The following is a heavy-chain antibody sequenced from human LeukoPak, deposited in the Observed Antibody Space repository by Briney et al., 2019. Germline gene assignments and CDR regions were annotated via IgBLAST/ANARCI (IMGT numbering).Heavy chain of an antibody. V-gene: IGHV3-48*01. D-gene: IGHD5-24*01. CDR3: ARDLTMATTSLNAY. J-gene: IGHJ4*02. CDR2: ISYSSSTK. Sequence: PGGSLRLSCAASGFTFSGYSLNWVRQAPGKGLEWISYISYSSSTKYYADSVKGRFTIFRDNAKNSLYLQMNSLRAEDTAIYYCARDLTMATTSLNAYWGQGTLVTVSS. CDR1: GFTFSGYS.